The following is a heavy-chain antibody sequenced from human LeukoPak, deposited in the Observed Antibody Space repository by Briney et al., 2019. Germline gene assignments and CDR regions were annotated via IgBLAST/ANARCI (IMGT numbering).Heavy chain of an antibody. Sequence: ASVKVSCKASGYTFTDYYMHWVRQAPGQGLEWMGWINPNSGGTNYAQNFQGRVTMTRDTSISTACMELSRLRSDDTAVYYCARSRQQFDYWGQGTLVTVSS. D-gene: IGHD1/OR15-1a*01. V-gene: IGHV1-2*02. CDR2: INPNSGGT. J-gene: IGHJ4*02. CDR1: GYTFTDYY. CDR3: ARSRQQFDY.